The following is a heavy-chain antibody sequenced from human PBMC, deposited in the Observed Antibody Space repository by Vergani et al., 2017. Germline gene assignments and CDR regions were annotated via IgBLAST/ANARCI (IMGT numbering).Heavy chain of an antibody. CDR1: GFTFSSYG. Sequence: VQLLESGGGLVQPGGSLRLSCAASGFTFSSYGMHWVRQAPGKGLEWVALISYDGSNKYYADSVKGRFTISRDNSKNTLYLQMNSLRAEDTAVYYCARASKSGYDFPHGVHFDYWGQGTLVTVSS. D-gene: IGHD5-12*01. CDR2: ISYDGSNK. CDR3: ARASKSGYDFPHGVHFDY. V-gene: IGHV3-30*03. J-gene: IGHJ4*02.